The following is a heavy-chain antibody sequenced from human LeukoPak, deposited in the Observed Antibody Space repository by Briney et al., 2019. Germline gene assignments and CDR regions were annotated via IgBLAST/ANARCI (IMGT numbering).Heavy chain of an antibody. CDR2: IYSGGST. Sequence: GGSLRLSCAASGFTFSSYAMSWVRQAPGKGLEWVSVIYSGGSTYYADSVKGRFTISRDNSKNTLYLQMNSLRAEDTAVYYCARDRFGGMDVWGQGTTVTVSS. J-gene: IGHJ6*02. CDR1: GFTFSSYA. V-gene: IGHV3-66*01. D-gene: IGHD3-16*01. CDR3: ARDRFGGMDV.